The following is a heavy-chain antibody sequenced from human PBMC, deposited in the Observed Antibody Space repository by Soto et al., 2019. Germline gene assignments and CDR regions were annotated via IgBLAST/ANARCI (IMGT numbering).Heavy chain of an antibody. D-gene: IGHD3-10*01. CDR3: ATLTGDMVRGVIITKWFDP. Sequence: SLTCTVSGGSISSYYWSWIRQPPGKGLEWIGYIYYSGSTNYNPSLKSRVTISVDTSKNQFSLKLSSVTAADTAVYYCATLTGDMVRGVIITKWFDPWGQGTLVTVSS. CDR1: GGSISSYY. J-gene: IGHJ5*02. CDR2: IYYSGST. V-gene: IGHV4-59*01.